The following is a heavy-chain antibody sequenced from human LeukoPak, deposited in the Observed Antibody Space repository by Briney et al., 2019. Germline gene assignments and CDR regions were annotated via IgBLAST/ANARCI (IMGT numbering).Heavy chain of an antibody. CDR1: GFTFSSYA. V-gene: IGHV3-30*18. D-gene: IGHD5-18*01. J-gene: IGHJ6*02. CDR3: AKDLKGYSYGYSHYYYYGMDV. Sequence: GGSLRLSCAASGFTFSSYAMSWVRQAPGKGLEWVAVISYDGSNKYYADSVKGRFTISRDNSKNTLYLQMNSLRAEDTAVYYCAKDLKGYSYGYSHYYYYGMDVWGQGTTVTVSS. CDR2: ISYDGSNK.